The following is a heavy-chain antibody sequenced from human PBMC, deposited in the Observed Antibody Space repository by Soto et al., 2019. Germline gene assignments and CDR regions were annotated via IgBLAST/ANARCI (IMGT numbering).Heavy chain of an antibody. Sequence: GASVKVSCKASGYTFTSYAMHCVRQAPGQGLEWMGGIIPIFGTANYAQKFQGRVTITADESTSTAYMELSSLRSEDTAVYYCARDRNYDSSGYYTGPLGYWGQGTLVTVS. CDR2: IIPIFGTA. D-gene: IGHD3-22*01. J-gene: IGHJ4*02. CDR1: GYTFTSYA. V-gene: IGHV1-69*13. CDR3: ARDRNYDSSGYYTGPLGY.